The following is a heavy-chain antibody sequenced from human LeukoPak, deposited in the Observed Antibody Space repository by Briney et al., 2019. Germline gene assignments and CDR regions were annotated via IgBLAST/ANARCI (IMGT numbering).Heavy chain of an antibody. CDR3: AARKVRGVWFYLDY. V-gene: IGHV3-53*01. J-gene: IGHJ4*02. D-gene: IGHD3-10*01. Sequence: GGSLRLSCAASGFTVSSNYMSWVRQAPGKGLEWVSVIYSGGSTYYADSVKGRFTISRDNSKNTLYLQMNSLRVEDTAVYFCAARKVRGVWFYLDYWGQGTLVTVSS. CDR2: IYSGGST. CDR1: GFTVSSNY.